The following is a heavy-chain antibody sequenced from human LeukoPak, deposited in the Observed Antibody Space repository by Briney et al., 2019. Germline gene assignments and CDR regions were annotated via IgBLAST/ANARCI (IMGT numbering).Heavy chain of an antibody. CDR1: GFTFSSYS. J-gene: IGHJ5*02. CDR3: AKDLGYGSGSYYSWFDP. V-gene: IGHV3-23*01. D-gene: IGHD3-10*01. Sequence: GGSLRLSCAASGFTFSSYSMNWVRQAPGKGLEWVSAISGSDITTYYADSVKGRFTISRDNSKNTLYLQMNSLRAEDTAVYYCAKDLGYGSGSYYSWFDPWGQGTLVTVSS. CDR2: ISGSDITT.